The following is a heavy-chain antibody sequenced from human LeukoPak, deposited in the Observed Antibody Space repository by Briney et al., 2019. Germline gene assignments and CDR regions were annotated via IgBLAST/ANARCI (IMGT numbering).Heavy chain of an antibody. CDR3: AKDRTTMIVVVITL. J-gene: IGHJ4*02. CDR2: IYSGGST. D-gene: IGHD3-22*01. V-gene: IGHV3-53*01. CDR1: GFTVSSNY. Sequence: GGSLRLSCAASGFTVSSNYMSWVRQAPGKGLEWVSVIYSGGSTYYADSMKGRFTISRDNSKNTLYLQMNSLRAEDTAVYYCAKDRTTMIVVVITLWGQGALVTVSS.